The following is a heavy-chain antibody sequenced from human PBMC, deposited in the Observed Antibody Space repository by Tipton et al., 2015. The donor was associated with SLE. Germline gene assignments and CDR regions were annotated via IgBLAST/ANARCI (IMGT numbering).Heavy chain of an antibody. CDR1: GGSISSSSYY. J-gene: IGHJ6*03. CDR2: IYYSGST. Sequence: TLSLTCTVSGGSISSSSYYWGWLRQPPGKGLEWIGSIYYSGSTNYNPSLKSRVTISVDTCKNQFSLKLSSVTAADTAVYFCARGRNGAPSYYYSYMDVWGKGTTVTVSS. V-gene: IGHV4-39*07. D-gene: IGHD1-1*01. CDR3: ARGRNGAPSYYYSYMDV.